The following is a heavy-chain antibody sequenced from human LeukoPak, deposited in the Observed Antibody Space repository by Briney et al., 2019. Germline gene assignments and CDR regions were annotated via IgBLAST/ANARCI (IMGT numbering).Heavy chain of an antibody. Sequence: GGSLRLSCAASGFTFSSYWMDWVRQVPGKGPLWVSRIGTDGSGAAYADSVKGRFTISRDNAKNTLYLQMNSLRAEDTAVYYCTRGGSYGSFDSWGQGTLVTVSS. CDR2: IGTDGSGA. J-gene: IGHJ4*02. CDR3: TRGGSYGSFDS. CDR1: GFTFSSYW. D-gene: IGHD3-10*01. V-gene: IGHV3-74*01.